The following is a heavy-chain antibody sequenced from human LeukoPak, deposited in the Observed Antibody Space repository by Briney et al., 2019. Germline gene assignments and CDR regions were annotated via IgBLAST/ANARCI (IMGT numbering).Heavy chain of an antibody. Sequence: SETLSLTCTVSGASISSGDYYWSWIRQHPGKGLEWIVYIYYSGSTYYNPSLKSRVTISVDTSKNQFSLKLSSVTAADTAVYYCARVAFSGSRSYYPDFLDYWGQGTLVTVSS. J-gene: IGHJ4*02. D-gene: IGHD3-10*01. CDR1: GASISSGDYY. CDR2: IYYSGST. V-gene: IGHV4-31*03. CDR3: ARVAFSGSRSYYPDFLDY.